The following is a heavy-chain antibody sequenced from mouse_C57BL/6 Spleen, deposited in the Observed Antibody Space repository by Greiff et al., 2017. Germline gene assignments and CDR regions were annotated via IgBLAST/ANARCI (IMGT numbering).Heavy chain of an antibody. Sequence: QVQLQQPGAELVRPGSSVKLSCKASGYTFTSYWMHWVKQRPIQGLEWIGNIDPSDSETHYNQKFKDKATLPVDKSSSTAYMQLSSLTSEDSAVYYCARSGLGQAWFAYWGQGTLVTVSA. V-gene: IGHV1-52*01. J-gene: IGHJ3*01. CDR1: GYTFTSYW. CDR3: ARSGLGQAWFAY. D-gene: IGHD4-1*01. CDR2: IDPSDSET.